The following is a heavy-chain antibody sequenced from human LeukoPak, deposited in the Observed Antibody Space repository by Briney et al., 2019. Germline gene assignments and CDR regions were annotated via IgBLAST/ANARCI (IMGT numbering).Heavy chain of an antibody. CDR3: ARDPGVAGYDY. Sequence: EASVTVSCKASGGTFSSYAISWVRQAPGQGLEWMGGIIPIFGTANYAQKFQGRVTITADKSTSTAYMELSSLRSEDTAVYYCARDPGVAGYDYWGQGTLVTVSS. D-gene: IGHD6-19*01. V-gene: IGHV1-69*06. CDR2: IIPIFGTA. J-gene: IGHJ4*02. CDR1: GGTFSSYA.